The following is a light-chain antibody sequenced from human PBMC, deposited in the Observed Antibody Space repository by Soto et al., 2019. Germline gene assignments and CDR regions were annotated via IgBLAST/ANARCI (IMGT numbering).Light chain of an antibody. J-gene: IGKJ5*01. V-gene: IGKV3-11*01. CDR3: QQRSNWPPT. CDR2: DAS. Sequence: EIVLTQSPATLSLSPGERATLSCRASQSVSSCLAWYQPKPGQAPRLLIYDASNRATGIPARFSGSGSGADFTLPISSLEPEDFAVYYCQQRSNWPPTFGQGTRLKI. CDR1: QSVSSC.